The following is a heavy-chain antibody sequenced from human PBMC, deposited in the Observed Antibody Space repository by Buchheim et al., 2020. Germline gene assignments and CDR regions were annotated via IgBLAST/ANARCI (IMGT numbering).Heavy chain of an antibody. V-gene: IGHV3-23*01. CDR3: VAEIGVRDFQH. CDR1: GFTFSDNA. Sequence: EVQLLESGGGLVQPGGSLRLSCAASGFTFSDNAMSWVRQAPGKGLEWVSVISDSGENTYYADSMKGRFTISRDSSANTLYVQMNSLRAEDTALYYCVAEIGVRDFQHWGQGTL. D-gene: IGHD2-8*01. CDR2: ISDSGENT. J-gene: IGHJ1*01.